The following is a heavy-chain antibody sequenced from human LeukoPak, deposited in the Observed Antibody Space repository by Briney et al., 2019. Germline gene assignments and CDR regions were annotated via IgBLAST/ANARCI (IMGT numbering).Heavy chain of an antibody. CDR3: ARGHELERPGYYYYMDV. CDR1: GYTFTSYD. V-gene: IGHV1-8*01. Sequence: ASVNVSCKASGYTFTSYDINWVRQATGQGLEWMGWMNPNSGNTGYAQKFQGRVTMTRNTSISTAYMELSSLRSEDTAVYYCARGHELERPGYYYYMDVWGKGTTVTVSS. D-gene: IGHD1-1*01. CDR2: MNPNSGNT. J-gene: IGHJ6*03.